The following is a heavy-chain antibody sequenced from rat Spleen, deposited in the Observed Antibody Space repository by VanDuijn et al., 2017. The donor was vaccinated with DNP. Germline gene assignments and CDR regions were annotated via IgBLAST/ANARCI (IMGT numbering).Heavy chain of an antibody. J-gene: IGHJ2*01. CDR1: GFTFSNYD. D-gene: IGHD1-10*01. CDR3: AREQHYHFDY. Sequence: EVQLVESGGGLVQPGRSLKLSCAASGFTFSNYDMAWVRQAPTKGLEWVASISASGGSTSYRDSVKGRFTISRDNAKSILYLQMDSLRSEDTATYYCAREQHYHFDYWGQGVMVTVSS. CDR2: ISASGGST. V-gene: IGHV5-25*01.